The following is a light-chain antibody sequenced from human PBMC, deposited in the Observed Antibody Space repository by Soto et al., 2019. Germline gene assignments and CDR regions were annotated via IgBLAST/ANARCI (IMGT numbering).Light chain of an antibody. Sequence: EIVMTQSPATLSVSPGERATLSCRASQSVSSNLAWYQQKPGQAPRLLIYGASTRATGIPARFSGSGSGTEFPLTIDNLQSEDFADYYCQQYSSWPPYTFGQGTKLEI. CDR2: GAS. CDR3: QQYSSWPPYT. V-gene: IGKV3-15*01. J-gene: IGKJ2*01. CDR1: QSVSSN.